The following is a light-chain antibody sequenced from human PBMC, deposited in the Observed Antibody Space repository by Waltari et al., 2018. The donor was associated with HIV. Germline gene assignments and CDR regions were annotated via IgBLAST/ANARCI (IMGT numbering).Light chain of an antibody. CDR1: ELANQY. V-gene: IGLV3-25*03. Sequence: SSDLTQAPSVSVSPGQTASISCSGHELANQYVHWYQEKAGQAPCLVICRDSERPLGIPERIAGSRSGILATLTISGVLAEDEADYYCQSAATSGTSVVFGGGTKLTVL. J-gene: IGLJ2*01. CDR3: QSAATSGTSVV. CDR2: RDS.